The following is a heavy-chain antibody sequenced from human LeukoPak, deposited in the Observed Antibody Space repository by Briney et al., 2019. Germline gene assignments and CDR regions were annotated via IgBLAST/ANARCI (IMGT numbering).Heavy chain of an antibody. CDR3: ARGPATIFGVVGLDP. CDR1: GGSISSTNYY. Sequence: SETLSLTCTVSGGSISSTNYYWGWIRQPPGKGLEWIGSIYYTGSTFYNPSLKSRVTISADTSKNQLSLKLSSVTAADTAVYYCARGPATIFGVVGLDPWGQGTLVTVSS. CDR2: IYYTGST. J-gene: IGHJ5*02. D-gene: IGHD3-3*01. V-gene: IGHV4-39*07.